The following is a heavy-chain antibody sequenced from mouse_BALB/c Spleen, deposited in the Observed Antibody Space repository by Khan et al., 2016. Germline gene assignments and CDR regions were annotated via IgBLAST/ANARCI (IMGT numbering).Heavy chain of an antibody. J-gene: IGHJ4*01. Sequence: EVQLQESGPELEKPGASVKISCKASGYSFTGYNMNWVKQSNGKSFEWIGNIDPYYGGISYNQKFKGKATLTVDKSSSTAYMQLKSLTSEDSAVYYCARSGYGSSYAMDYWGQGTSVTVSS. V-gene: IGHV1-39*01. CDR1: GYSFTGYN. CDR3: ARSGYGSSYAMDY. CDR2: IDPYYGGI. D-gene: IGHD1-1*01.